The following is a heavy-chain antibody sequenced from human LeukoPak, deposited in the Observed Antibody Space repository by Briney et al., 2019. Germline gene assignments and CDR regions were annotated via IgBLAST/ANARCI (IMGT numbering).Heavy chain of an antibody. CDR1: GFTFSSYS. J-gene: IGHJ4*02. CDR2: ISSSSSYI. D-gene: IGHD3-22*01. Sequence: GGSLRLSCAASGFTFSSYSMNWVRQAPGKGLEWVSSISSSSSYIYYADSVKGRFTISRDNAKNSLYLQMNSLRAEDTAVYYCAKGGGYYNCFDYWGQGTLVTVSS. CDR3: AKGGGYYNCFDY. V-gene: IGHV3-21*01.